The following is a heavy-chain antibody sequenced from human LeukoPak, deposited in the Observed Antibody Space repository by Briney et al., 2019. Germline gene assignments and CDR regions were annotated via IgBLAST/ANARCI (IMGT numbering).Heavy chain of an antibody. J-gene: IGHJ4*02. Sequence: GGSLRLSCAASGFTFSDYYMSWIRQAPGKGLEWISYISSRGSDIFYADSVKGRFTISRDNAKNSLYLQMNNLRVEDTAVYYCAREAAITMITLDYWGQGTLVTVSS. CDR3: AREAAITMITLDY. V-gene: IGHV3-11*01. D-gene: IGHD3-22*01. CDR1: GFTFSDYY. CDR2: ISSRGSDI.